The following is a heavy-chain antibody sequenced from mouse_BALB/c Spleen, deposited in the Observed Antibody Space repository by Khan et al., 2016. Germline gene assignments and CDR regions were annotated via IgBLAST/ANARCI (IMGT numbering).Heavy chain of an antibody. CDR2: IDPANGNT. J-gene: IGHJ4*01. CDR1: GFNIKDTY. D-gene: IGHD3-3*01. Sequence: VQLQQSGAELVKPGASVKLSCTASGFNIKDTYMHWVKQRPEQGLEWIGRIDPANGNTKYDPKFQGKATITADTSSNTDYLQLSSLTSEDTAVYYCARGDPYYAMDYWGQGTSVTVAS. CDR3: ARGDPYYAMDY. V-gene: IGHV14-3*02.